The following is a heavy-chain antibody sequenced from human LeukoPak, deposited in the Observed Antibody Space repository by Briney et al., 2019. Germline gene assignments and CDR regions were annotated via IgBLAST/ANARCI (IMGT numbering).Heavy chain of an antibody. V-gene: IGHV1-69*13. D-gene: IGHD5-24*01. CDR2: IIPIFGTA. J-gene: IGHJ4*02. Sequence: ASVKVSCKASGGTFSSYAISWVRQAPGQGLEWMGGIIPIFGTANYAQKFQGRVTITADESTSTAYMGLSSLRSEDTAVYYCARTSREMTTSTGYFDYWGQGTLVTVSS. CDR1: GGTFSSYA. CDR3: ARTSREMTTSTGYFDY.